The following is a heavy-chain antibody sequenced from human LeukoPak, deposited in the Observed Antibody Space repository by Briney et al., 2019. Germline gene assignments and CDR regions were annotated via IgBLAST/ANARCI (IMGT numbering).Heavy chain of an antibody. CDR1: GYTPTELS. Sequence: ASVKVSCKVSGYTPTELSMHWVRQAPGKGLEWMGGFDPEDGETIYAQKFQGRVTMTEDTSTDTAYMELSSLRSEDTAVYYCATDRLHPDAFDIWGQGTMVTVSS. V-gene: IGHV1-24*01. J-gene: IGHJ3*02. D-gene: IGHD6-6*01. CDR2: FDPEDGET. CDR3: ATDRLHPDAFDI.